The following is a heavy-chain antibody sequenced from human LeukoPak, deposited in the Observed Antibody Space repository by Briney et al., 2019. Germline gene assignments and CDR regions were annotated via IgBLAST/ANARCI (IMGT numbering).Heavy chain of an antibody. CDR3: ARRAAGAGDFDY. CDR1: AGSISSSSYY. D-gene: IGHD6-13*01. J-gene: IGHJ4*02. CDR2: IFYSGST. Sequence: SGTLSLTCTVSAGSISSSSYYWGWIRQPPGKGLEWIGSIFYSGSTYYNPFLKSRVAMSVDTSKNQFSPNLSSVTAADTAVYYCARRAAGAGDFDYWGQGTLVTVSS. V-gene: IGHV4-39*01.